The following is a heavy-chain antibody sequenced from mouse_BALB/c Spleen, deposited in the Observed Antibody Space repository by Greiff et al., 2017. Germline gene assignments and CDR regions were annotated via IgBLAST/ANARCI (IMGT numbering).Heavy chain of an antibody. CDR1: GFSLSTSGMG. V-gene: IGHV8-8*01. D-gene: IGHD2-1*01. CDR2: IWWDDVK. CDR3: ARAVTTGWYFDV. Sequence: LQQSGPGILQPSQTLSLTCSFSGFSLSTSGMGVGWIRQPSGKGLEWLAHIWWDDVKRYNPALKSRLTISKDTSSSQVFLKIARVDTADTATDYCARAVTTGWYFDVWGAGTTVTVSS. J-gene: IGHJ1*01.